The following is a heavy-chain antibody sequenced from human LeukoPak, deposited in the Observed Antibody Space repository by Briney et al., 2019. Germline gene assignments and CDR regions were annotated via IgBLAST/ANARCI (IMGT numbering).Heavy chain of an antibody. CDR1: GFTVSSNH. Sequence: GGSLRLSCAASGFTVSSNHMSWVRQAPGKGLEWVSVIYSGGSTYYADSVKGRFTISRHNSKNTLYLQMNSLRAEDTAVYYCARDFDYYGSGSARDVWGQGTTVTVSS. CDR2: IYSGGST. CDR3: ARDFDYYGSGSARDV. D-gene: IGHD3-10*01. V-gene: IGHV3-53*04. J-gene: IGHJ6*02.